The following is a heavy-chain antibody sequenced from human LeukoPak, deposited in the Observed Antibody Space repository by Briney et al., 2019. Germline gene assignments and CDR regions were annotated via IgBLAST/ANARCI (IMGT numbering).Heavy chain of an antibody. V-gene: IGHV3-48*04. CDR2: ISSSGMTI. CDR1: GFTFDDYG. Sequence: GGSLRLSRAASGFTFDDYGMSWVRQAPGKGLEWVSYISSSGMTIYYADSVKGRFTISRDNAKNSLYLQMNSLRAEDTAVYYCARARWAHNDYWGQGTLVTVSS. CDR3: ARARWAHNDY. D-gene: IGHD1-26*01. J-gene: IGHJ4*02.